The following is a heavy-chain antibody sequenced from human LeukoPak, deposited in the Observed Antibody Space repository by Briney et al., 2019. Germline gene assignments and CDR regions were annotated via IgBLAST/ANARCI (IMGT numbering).Heavy chain of an antibody. V-gene: IGHV1-3*01. CDR2: FNSDTGNT. CDR1: GYTFTNYA. J-gene: IGHJ4*02. Sequence: ASVRVSCMASGYTFTNYAIHWVRQAPGQRLEWMGWFNSDTGNTEYSQKFQGRVIITRDTSASTAYMELSSLRPEDTAVYYCARDKVQWGGSGSYLEYWGQGTLVTVSS. D-gene: IGHD3-10*01. CDR3: ARDKVQWGGSGSYLEY.